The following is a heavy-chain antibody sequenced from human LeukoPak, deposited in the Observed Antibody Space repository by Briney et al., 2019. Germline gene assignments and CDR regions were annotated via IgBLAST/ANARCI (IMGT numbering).Heavy chain of an antibody. Sequence: ASVKVSCKASGGTFSSYAISWVRQAPGQGLEWMGGIIPIFGTASYAQKFQGRVTITADESTSTAYMELSSLRSEDTAVYYCARDRGYSYGATDYWGQGTLVTVSS. CDR2: IIPIFGTA. V-gene: IGHV1-69*13. D-gene: IGHD5-18*01. CDR3: ARDRGYSYGATDY. J-gene: IGHJ4*02. CDR1: GGTFSSYA.